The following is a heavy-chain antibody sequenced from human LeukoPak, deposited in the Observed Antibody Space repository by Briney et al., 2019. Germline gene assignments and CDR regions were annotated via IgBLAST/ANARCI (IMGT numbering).Heavy chain of an antibody. CDR1: GFTIGTAW. Sequence: GGSLRLSCVSSGFTIGTAWMSWVRQAPGKGLEWLGHIKSEGEGATTDYAAPAKGRFAISRDDSKNMIYLQMSSLKIDDTAIYYCIAHFPYFYGFDVWGRGTTVTVSS. V-gene: IGHV3-15*01. D-gene: IGHD3-3*02. CDR2: IKSEGEGATT. J-gene: IGHJ6*04. CDR3: IAHFPYFYGFDV.